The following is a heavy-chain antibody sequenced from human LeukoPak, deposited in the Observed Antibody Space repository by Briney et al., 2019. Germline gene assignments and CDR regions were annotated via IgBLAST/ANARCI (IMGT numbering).Heavy chain of an antibody. Sequence: SETLSLTCTVSGGSISSYYWSWIRQPPGKGLEWIGYIYYSGSTNYNPSLKSRVTISVDTSKNQFSLKLSSMTAADTAVYYCARGLSGWSHSFDYWGQGTLVTVSS. J-gene: IGHJ4*02. CDR1: GGSISSYY. CDR2: IYYSGST. D-gene: IGHD6-19*01. CDR3: ARGLSGWSHSFDY. V-gene: IGHV4-59*01.